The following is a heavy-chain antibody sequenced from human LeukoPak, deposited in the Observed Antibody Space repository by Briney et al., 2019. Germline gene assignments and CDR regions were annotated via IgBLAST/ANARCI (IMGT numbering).Heavy chain of an antibody. CDR2: INPNSGGT. Sequence: ASVKVSCKASGYTFTGYYMHWVRQAPGQGLAWMGWINPNSGGTNYAQKFQGRVTMTRDTSISTAYMELSRLRSDDTAVYYCARVRRDCSGGSCYSRYFDYWGQGTLVTVSS. J-gene: IGHJ4*02. CDR1: GYTFTGYY. CDR3: ARVRRDCSGGSCYSRYFDY. V-gene: IGHV1-2*02. D-gene: IGHD2-15*01.